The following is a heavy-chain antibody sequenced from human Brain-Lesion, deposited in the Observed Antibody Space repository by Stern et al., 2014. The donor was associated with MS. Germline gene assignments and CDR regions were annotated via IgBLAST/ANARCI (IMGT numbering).Heavy chain of an antibody. Sequence: QVQLVQSGPGLVKPSETLSLTCTVAGGSVSSTSYAWAWIRQPPGKGLEWIGTIYYSGNTYYSPSLKSRPTISLDPPKNHFSLQLRSVTAADTAVYYCAGEEDIRYCSGGSCTGNWFDPWGQGTLVTVSS. D-gene: IGHD2-15*01. CDR2: IYYSGNT. V-gene: IGHV4-39*02. J-gene: IGHJ5*02. CDR3: AGEEDIRYCSGGSCTGNWFDP. CDR1: GGSVSSTSYA.